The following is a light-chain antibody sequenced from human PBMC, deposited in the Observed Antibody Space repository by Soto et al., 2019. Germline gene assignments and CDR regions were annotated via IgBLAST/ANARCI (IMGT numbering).Light chain of an antibody. CDR3: AVWDDRLTGRL. Sequence: QSVLTQPPSASGTPGQRVTISCSGGSSNIGSNTVTWYQHLPGTAPKLLIYSNNQRPSGVPDRFSGSKSGTSASLAISGLQSEDEADYYCAVWDDRLTGRLFGGGTKLTVL. CDR1: SSNIGSNT. J-gene: IGLJ3*02. V-gene: IGLV1-44*01. CDR2: SNN.